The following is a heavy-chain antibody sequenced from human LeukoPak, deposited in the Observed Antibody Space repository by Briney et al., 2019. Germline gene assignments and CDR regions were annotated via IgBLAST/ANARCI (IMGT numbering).Heavy chain of an antibody. D-gene: IGHD2-2*01. CDR3: ARGNRYCSSTSCYFRDY. CDR1: GGSISSYY. J-gene: IGHJ4*02. V-gene: IGHV4-59*01. Sequence: SETLSLTCTVSGGSISSYYWSWIRQPPGKGLEWIGYIYYSGSTNYNPSLKSRVTISVDTSKNQLSLKLSSVTAADTAVYYCARGNRYCSSTSCYFRDYWGQGTLVTVSS. CDR2: IYYSGST.